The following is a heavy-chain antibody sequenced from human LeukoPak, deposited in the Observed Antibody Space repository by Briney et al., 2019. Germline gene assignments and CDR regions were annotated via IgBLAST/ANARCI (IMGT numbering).Heavy chain of an antibody. CDR3: ARGGDIVVVPAAMSYYYYMDV. CDR1: GYTFTSYY. CDR2: INPSGGST. V-gene: IGHV1-46*01. D-gene: IGHD2-2*01. J-gene: IGHJ6*03. Sequence: ASVKVSCKASGYTFTSYYMHWVRQAPGQGLEWMGIINPSGGSTSYAQKFQGRVTMTRDTSTSTVYMELSSLRSEDTAVYYCARGGDIVVVPAAMSYYYYMDVWGKGTTVTVSS.